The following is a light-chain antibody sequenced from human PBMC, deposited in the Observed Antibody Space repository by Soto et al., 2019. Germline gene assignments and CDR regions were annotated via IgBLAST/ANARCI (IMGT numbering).Light chain of an antibody. Sequence: EIVLTQSPGTLSLSPGERATLSCRASQSVSSSYLAWYQQKPGQAPRLLIYGASTRATGIPDRFSGSESGTDVALTISRLEPEDFAVFYCQLYASSFRTFGQETNVEI. CDR1: QSVSSSY. CDR2: GAS. CDR3: QLYASSFRT. J-gene: IGKJ1*01. V-gene: IGKV3-20*01.